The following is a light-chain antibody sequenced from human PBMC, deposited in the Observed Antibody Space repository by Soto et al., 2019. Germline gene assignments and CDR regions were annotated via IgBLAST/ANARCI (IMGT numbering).Light chain of an antibody. J-gene: IGLJ2*01. Sequence: QSVLTQAPSVSGAPGQRVTISCTGSSSNIGAGYDVHWYQQLPGTAPKLHIYGNSNRPSGVPDRFSGSKSGTSASLAITGLQAEDEADYYCQSYDSSLSGYVVFGGGTKLTVL. CDR1: SSNIGAGYD. CDR3: QSYDSSLSGYVV. CDR2: GNS. V-gene: IGLV1-40*01.